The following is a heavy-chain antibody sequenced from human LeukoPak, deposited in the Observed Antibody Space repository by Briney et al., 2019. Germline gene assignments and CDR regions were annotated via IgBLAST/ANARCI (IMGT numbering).Heavy chain of an antibody. D-gene: IGHD5-12*01. CDR3: ARSAYDDPRVGWFDP. CDR2: IIPIFGTA. J-gene: IGHJ5*02. CDR1: GGTFSSYA. V-gene: IGHV1-69*05. Sequence: SVKVSCKASGGTFSSYAISWVRQAPGQGLEWMGGIIPIFGTANYAQEFQGRVTIITDESTSTAYMELSSLRSEDTAVYYCARSAYDDPRVGWFDPWGQGTLVTVSS.